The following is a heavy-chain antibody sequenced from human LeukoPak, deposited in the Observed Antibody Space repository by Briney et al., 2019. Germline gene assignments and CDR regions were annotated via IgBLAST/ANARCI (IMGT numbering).Heavy chain of an antibody. D-gene: IGHD1-1*01. Sequence: GASVKVSCKASGYTFTGYYMHWVRQAPGQGLEWMGWINPNSGGTNYAQKFQGRVTMTRDTSISTAYMELSRLRSDDTAVYYCARARSDNFYQCDYWGQGTLVTVSS. V-gene: IGHV1-2*02. CDR1: GYTFTGYY. J-gene: IGHJ4*02. CDR2: INPNSGGT. CDR3: ARARSDNFYQCDY.